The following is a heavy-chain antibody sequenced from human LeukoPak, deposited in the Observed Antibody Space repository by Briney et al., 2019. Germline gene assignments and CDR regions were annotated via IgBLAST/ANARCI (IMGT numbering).Heavy chain of an antibody. CDR1: GFIFTRYC. V-gene: IGHV3-48*02. CDR3: ARDVLVAAVLDY. CDR2: ISSSSSTI. D-gene: IGHD2-15*01. Sequence: GGSLTLSCVLSGFIFTRYCVKCVSQAAGTGLEWVSYISSSSSTIYYADSVKGRFTISRDNAKNSLYLQMNSLRDEDTAVYYCARDVLVAAVLDYWGQGTLVTVSS. J-gene: IGHJ4*02.